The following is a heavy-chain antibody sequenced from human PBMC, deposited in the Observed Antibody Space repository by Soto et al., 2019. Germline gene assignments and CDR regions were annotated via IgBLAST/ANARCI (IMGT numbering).Heavy chain of an antibody. CDR3: TTEEYCSGGSCFAYFDY. CDR2: IKSKTDGGTT. D-gene: IGHD2-15*01. Sequence: GGSLRLSCAASGFTFSNAWMNWVRQAPGKGLEWVGRIKSKTDGGTTDYAAPVKGRFTISRDDSKNTLYLQMNSLKTEDTAVYYCTTEEYCSGGSCFAYFDYWGQGTLVTVSS. CDR1: GFTFSNAW. J-gene: IGHJ4*02. V-gene: IGHV3-15*07.